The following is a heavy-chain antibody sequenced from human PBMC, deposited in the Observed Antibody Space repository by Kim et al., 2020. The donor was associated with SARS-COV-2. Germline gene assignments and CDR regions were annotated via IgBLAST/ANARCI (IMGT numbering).Heavy chain of an antibody. CDR3: ARLGGGYSSLYYFDY. CDR2: ISWNSGSI. CDR1: GFTFDDYA. D-gene: IGHD5-18*01. Sequence: SLRLSCAASGFTFDDYAMHWVRQAPGKGLEWVSGISWNSGSIGYADSVKGRFTISRDNAKNSLYLQMNSLRAEDTALYYCARLGGGYSSLYYFDYWGQGTLVTVSS. V-gene: IGHV3-9*01. J-gene: IGHJ4*02.